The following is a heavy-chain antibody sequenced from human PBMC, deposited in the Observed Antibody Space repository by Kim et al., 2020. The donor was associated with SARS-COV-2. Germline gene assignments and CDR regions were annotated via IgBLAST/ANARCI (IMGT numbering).Heavy chain of an antibody. J-gene: IGHJ4*02. CDR2: ISSDGGST. D-gene: IGHD3-10*01. Sequence: GGSLRLSCSASGFTFSNYAMHWVRQAPGKGLEYVSAISSDGGSTYYADSVKGRFTISRDNSKNMLYVQMSSLRVEGTAIYYCVTRNYYNSGSYYVGAPFDFWGQGTLVTVSS. CDR1: GFTFSNYA. V-gene: IGHV3-64*05. CDR3: VTRNYYNSGSYYVGAPFDF.